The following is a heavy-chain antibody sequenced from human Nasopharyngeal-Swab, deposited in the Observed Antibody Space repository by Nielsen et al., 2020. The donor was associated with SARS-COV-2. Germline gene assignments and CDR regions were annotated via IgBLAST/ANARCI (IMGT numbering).Heavy chain of an antibody. CDR3: ARDHYGDYVDY. D-gene: IGHD4-17*01. V-gene: IGHV3-48*03. Sequence: GGSLRLSCVASGFTFSSYEMNWVRQAPGKGLEWISYISSTGNTIYYADSVKGRFTISRDSAKNSLSLQMNSLRAEGTAVYYCARDHYGDYVDYWGQGTLVTVSS. CDR1: GFTFSSYE. CDR2: ISSTGNTI. J-gene: IGHJ4*02.